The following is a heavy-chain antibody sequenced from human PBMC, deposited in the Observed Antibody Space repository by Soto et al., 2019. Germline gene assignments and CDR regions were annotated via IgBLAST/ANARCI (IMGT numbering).Heavy chain of an antibody. D-gene: IGHD3-22*01. CDR3: ARDTTCYDSSGSLDY. CDR1: GFTFTSYS. Sequence: PGGSLRLSCPASGFTFTSYSMNWVRHAPEEWLEWVSSISSSSSYIYYADSVKGRFTISRDNAKNSLYLQMNSLRAEDTAVYYCARDTTCYDSSGSLDYWGQGTLVTVSS. CDR2: ISSSSSYI. V-gene: IGHV3-21*01. J-gene: IGHJ4*02.